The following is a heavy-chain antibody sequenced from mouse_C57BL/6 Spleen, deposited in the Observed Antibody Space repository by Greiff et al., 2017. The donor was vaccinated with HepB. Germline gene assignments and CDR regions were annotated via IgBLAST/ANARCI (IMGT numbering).Heavy chain of an antibody. V-gene: IGHV1-72*01. D-gene: IGHD1-1*01. CDR1: GYTFTSYW. CDR3: AKGTEVTTVVADYFDY. CDR2: IDPNSGGT. J-gene: IGHJ2*01. Sequence: VQLQQPGAELVKPGASVKLSCKASGYTFTSYWMHWVKQRPGRGLEWIGRIDPNSGGTKYNEKFKSKATLTVDKPSSTASMQHSSLTSEDSAVYYGAKGTEVTTVVADYFDYWGQGTTLTVSS.